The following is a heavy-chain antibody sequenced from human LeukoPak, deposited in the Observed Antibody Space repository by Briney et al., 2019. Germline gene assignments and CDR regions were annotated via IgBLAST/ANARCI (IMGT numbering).Heavy chain of an antibody. CDR3: ARGSYYGSGRYYYYYMDV. D-gene: IGHD3-10*01. J-gene: IGHJ6*03. CDR1: GGSISSSSYY. CDR2: IYYSGST. V-gene: IGHV4-39*07. Sequence: SETLSLTCTVSGGSISSSSYYWGWIRQPPGKGLEWIGSIYYSGSTYYNPSLKSRVTISVDTSKNQFSLKLSSVTAADTAVYYCARGSYYGSGRYYYYYMDVWGKGTTVTVSS.